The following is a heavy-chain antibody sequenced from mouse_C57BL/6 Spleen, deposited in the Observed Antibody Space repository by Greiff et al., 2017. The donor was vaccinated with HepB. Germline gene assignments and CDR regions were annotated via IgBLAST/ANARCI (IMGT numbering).Heavy chain of an antibody. CDR1: GYTFTSYW. V-gene: IGHV1-69*01. D-gene: IGHD1-1*01. Sequence: VQLQQSGAELVMPGASVKLSCKASGYTFTSYWMHWVKQRPGQGLEWIGEIDPSDSYSNYNQKFKGKSTLTVDKSSSTAYMQLSSLTSEDSAVYYCARFYYGSTWYFDVWGTGTTVTVSS. CDR3: ARFYYGSTWYFDV. CDR2: IDPSDSYS. J-gene: IGHJ1*03.